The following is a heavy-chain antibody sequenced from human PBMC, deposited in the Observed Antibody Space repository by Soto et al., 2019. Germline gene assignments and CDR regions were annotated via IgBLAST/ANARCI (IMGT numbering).Heavy chain of an antibody. CDR2: IGVSLSKI. CDR3: ARGGGYTAMFVFDI. D-gene: IGHD5-18*01. V-gene: IGHV3-21*01. Sequence: EVQLVESGGGLVKPGGSLRLSCAASGFSFSSYSMNWVRQAPGKGLEWVASIGVSLSKIYYADSVKGRFTISRDNAKNSLYLQLNSLRAEDTAVYYCARGGGYTAMFVFDIWGQGTMVTVSS. J-gene: IGHJ3*02. CDR1: GFSFSSYS.